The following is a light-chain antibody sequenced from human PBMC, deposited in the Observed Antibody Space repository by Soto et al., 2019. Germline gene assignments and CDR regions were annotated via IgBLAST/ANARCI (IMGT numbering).Light chain of an antibody. CDR3: QQHSHWPPWT. J-gene: IGKJ1*01. CDR1: ENVRTF. Sequence: EVVLTQSPATLSLSPGERATLSCHASENVRTFVDWYQQKPGQAPRLLIYGASNRATGIPARFSGSGSGTDFTLTISNLEPEDFAVYYCQQHSHWPPWTFGQGTKVDIK. V-gene: IGKV3-11*01. CDR2: GAS.